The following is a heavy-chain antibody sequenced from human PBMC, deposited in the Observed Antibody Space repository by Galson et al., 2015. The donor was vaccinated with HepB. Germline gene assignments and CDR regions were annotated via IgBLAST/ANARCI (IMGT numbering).Heavy chain of an antibody. D-gene: IGHD2-8*01. CDR3: ARERCTTAYCQPLYTWFDP. CDR1: GSSFASSW. V-gene: IGHV5-51*03. J-gene: IGHJ5*02. CDR2: IYPGDSDT. Sequence: QSGAEVKKPGESLKIFCKGSGSSFASSWIGWVRQMPGKGLEWMGIIYPGDSDTRYSPSFQGQVTISADTSISTAYLQWSSLRASDTAIYYCARERCTTAYCQPLYTWFDPWGQGTLVTVSS.